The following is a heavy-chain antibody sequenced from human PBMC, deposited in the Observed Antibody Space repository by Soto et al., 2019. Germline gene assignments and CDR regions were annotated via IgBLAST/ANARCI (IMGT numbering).Heavy chain of an antibody. CDR2: IYPADSDT. CDR3: ARRTMGYSNGVDY. Sequence: GESLKISCKGSGYSFTSNSIGWVRQMPGKGLEWMGIIYPADSDTRYGPSFQGQVTISADKSIGTAYLQWSSLKASDTAMYYCARRTMGYSNGVDYWGQGTLVTVSS. CDR1: GYSFTSNS. J-gene: IGHJ4*02. D-gene: IGHD4-4*01. V-gene: IGHV5-51*01.